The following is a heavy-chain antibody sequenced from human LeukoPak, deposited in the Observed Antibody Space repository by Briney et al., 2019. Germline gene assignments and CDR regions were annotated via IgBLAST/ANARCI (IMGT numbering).Heavy chain of an antibody. CDR1: GGSISSGSYY. D-gene: IGHD6-19*01. CDR2: IYTSGSP. Sequence: PSETLSLTCTVPGGSISSGSYYGSWIRQPAGKGLEWIGRIYTSGSPTSKPSLKSRVTISVDTSKNQFSLTLTSVTAADPALYSCAREQGLAVATIDYWGQGTLVTVSS. J-gene: IGHJ4*02. CDR3: AREQGLAVATIDY. V-gene: IGHV4-61*02.